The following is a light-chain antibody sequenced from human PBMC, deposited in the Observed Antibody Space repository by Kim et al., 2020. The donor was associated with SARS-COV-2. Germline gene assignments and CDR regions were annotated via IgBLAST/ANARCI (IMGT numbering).Light chain of an antibody. J-gene: IGKJ1*01. CDR2: GAS. Sequence: ASVGDTVTISCRASQSISTSLAWYQHKPRKAPKSLVYGASSLQSGVPSRFRGSGSGTDFTLTISSLQPEDFATYYCQQYITYPRTFGQGTKVDIK. V-gene: IGKV1-16*01. CDR3: QQYITYPRT. CDR1: QSISTS.